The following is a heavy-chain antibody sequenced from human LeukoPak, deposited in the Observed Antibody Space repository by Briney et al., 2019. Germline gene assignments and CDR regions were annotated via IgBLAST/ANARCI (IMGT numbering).Heavy chain of an antibody. CDR3: ARVLSGAPDGFDI. CDR1: GFIFSSYW. J-gene: IGHJ3*02. CDR2: IKQDGSDK. Sequence: GGSLRLSCAASGFIFSSYWMSWVRQAPGKGLEWVANIKQDGSDKFYVDSVKGRFTISGDSAKNSLYLQMNSLRAEDTAVYYCARVLSGAPDGFDIWGQGTTVTVSS. V-gene: IGHV3-7*01.